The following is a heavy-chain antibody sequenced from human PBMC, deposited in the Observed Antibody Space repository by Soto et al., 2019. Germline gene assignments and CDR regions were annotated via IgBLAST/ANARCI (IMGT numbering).Heavy chain of an antibody. D-gene: IGHD2-2*01. CDR1: GYTFTSYY. Sequence: QVQLVQSGAEVKKPGASVKVSCKASGYTFTSYYISWVREAPGQGLEWMGRISGYNGNTKYSQKLQGRDTMTTDTSTSTAYMELRSLRYEDTPVYYCAREGPPSLNWGQRTLVTVSS. CDR3: AREGPPSLN. CDR2: ISGYNGNT. J-gene: IGHJ4*02. V-gene: IGHV1-18*01.